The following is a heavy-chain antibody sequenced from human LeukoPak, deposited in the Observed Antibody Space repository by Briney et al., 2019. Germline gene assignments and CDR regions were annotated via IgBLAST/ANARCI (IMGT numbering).Heavy chain of an antibody. D-gene: IGHD2-15*01. CDR1: GFTFSSYS. CDR3: AREIAPGLHQYYYYGMDV. J-gene: IGHJ6*02. CDR2: ISSSSSYI. V-gene: IGHV3-21*01. Sequence: GGSLRLSCAASGFTFSSYSMNWVRQAPGKGLEWVSSISSSSSYIYYADSVKGRFTISRDSAKNSLYLQMNSLRAEDTAVYYCAREIAPGLHQYYYYGMDVWGQGTTVTVSS.